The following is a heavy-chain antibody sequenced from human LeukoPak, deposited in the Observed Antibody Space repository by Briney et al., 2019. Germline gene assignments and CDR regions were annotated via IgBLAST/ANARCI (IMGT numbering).Heavy chain of an antibody. CDR3: AGGVPLFGVVNFDY. CDR2: IYYSGST. CDR1: GGSISSYY. D-gene: IGHD3-3*01. Sequence: PSETLSLTCTVSGGSISSYYWSWIRQPPGEGLEWIGYIYYSGSTNYNPSLKSRVTISVDTSKNQFSLKLSSVTAADTAVYYCAGGVPLFGVVNFDYWGQGTLVTVSS. J-gene: IGHJ4*02. V-gene: IGHV4-59*01.